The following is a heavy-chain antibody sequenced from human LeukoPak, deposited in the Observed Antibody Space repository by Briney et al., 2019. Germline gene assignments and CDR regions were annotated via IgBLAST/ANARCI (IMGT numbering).Heavy chain of an antibody. V-gene: IGHV1-8*03. CDR1: GSTFNRVD. D-gene: IGHD7-27*01. J-gene: IGHJ4*02. CDR2: INPSSGKT. Sequence: AASVKVSCKASGSTFNRVDINWVRQAAGQGLEWMGWINPSSGKTGYAQKFQGRVTITRNTSINTVYMDLSSLTSEDTAVYYCASNTGTVFDYWGQGALVTVSS. CDR3: ASNTGTVFDY.